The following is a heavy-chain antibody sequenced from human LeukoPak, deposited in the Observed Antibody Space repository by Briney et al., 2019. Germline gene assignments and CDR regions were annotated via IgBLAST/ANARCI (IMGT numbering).Heavy chain of an antibody. D-gene: IGHD5-12*01. CDR3: ASNGVATVPSLSYRAEYYHYMDV. V-gene: IGHV1-69*13. J-gene: IGHJ6*03. CDR2: IIPIFGTA. Sequence: RWASVKVSCKASGGTFSSYAISWVRQAPGQGLEWMGGIIPIFGTANYAQKFQGRVTITADESTSTAYVELSSLRSEDTAVYYCASNGVATVPSLSYRAEYYHYMDVWGKGTTVTISS. CDR1: GGTFSSYA.